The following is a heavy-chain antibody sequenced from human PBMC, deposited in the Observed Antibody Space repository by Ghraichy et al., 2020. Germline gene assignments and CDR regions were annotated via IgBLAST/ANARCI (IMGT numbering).Heavy chain of an antibody. CDR2: IYYSGST. V-gene: IGHV4-30-4*08. CDR3: ARGDVISIRGDDYYYMDV. D-gene: IGHD3-3*01. J-gene: IGHJ6*03. Sequence: SETLSLTCTVSGGSVSSGDSYWNWIRQSSGRGLEWIGYIYYSGSTYYNPSLKSRVTISLDTSKKQFSLRLTSVTAADTAVYYCARGDVISIRGDDYYYMDVWGKGTTVIVSS. CDR1: GGSVSSGDSY.